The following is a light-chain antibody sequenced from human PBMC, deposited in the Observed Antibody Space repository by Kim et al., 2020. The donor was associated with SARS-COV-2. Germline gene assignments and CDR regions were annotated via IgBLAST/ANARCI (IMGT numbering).Light chain of an antibody. CDR2: EAS. V-gene: IGKV1-5*03. CDR1: QSASRW. J-gene: IGKJ1*01. CDR3: QQYNLYPWT. Sequence: ASGGDRVTITCRASQSASRWLAWYQQKAGKAPTFLIYEASKLKSGVPSRFSGSGSGTEFTLTISSLQPDDFATYFCQQYNLYPWTFGQGTKVDIK.